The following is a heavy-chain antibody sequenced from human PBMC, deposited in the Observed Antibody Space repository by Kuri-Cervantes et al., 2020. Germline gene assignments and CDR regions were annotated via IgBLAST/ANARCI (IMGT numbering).Heavy chain of an antibody. D-gene: IGHD3-3*01. CDR2: IKQDGSEK. CDR3: VFGIRRYFDY. J-gene: IGHJ4*02. Sequence: GESLKISCAASGFTFSSYAMSWVRQAPGKGLEWVANIKQDGSEKYYVDSVKGRFTISRDNAKNSLYLQMNSLRAEDTAVYYCVFGIRRYFDYWGQGTLVTVSS. V-gene: IGHV3-7*01. CDR1: GFTFSSYA.